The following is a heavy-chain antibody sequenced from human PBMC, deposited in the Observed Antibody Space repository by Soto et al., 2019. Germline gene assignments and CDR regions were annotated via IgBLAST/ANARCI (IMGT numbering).Heavy chain of an antibody. CDR3: ARDVAAAAVWFDP. Sequence: SETLSLTCTVSGGSISSGGYYWSWIRQHPGKGLEWIGYIYYSGSTYYNPSLKSRVTISVDTSKNQFSLKLSSVTAADTAVYYCARDVAAAAVWFDPWGQGTLVTVSS. CDR1: GGSISSGGYY. V-gene: IGHV4-31*03. CDR2: IYYSGST. D-gene: IGHD6-13*01. J-gene: IGHJ5*02.